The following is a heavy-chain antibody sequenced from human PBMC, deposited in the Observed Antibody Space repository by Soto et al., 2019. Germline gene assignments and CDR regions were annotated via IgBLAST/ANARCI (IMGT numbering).Heavy chain of an antibody. V-gene: IGHV3-23*01. J-gene: IGHJ1*01. CDR1: GFSFNSYA. CDR2: ISGSGGST. CDR3: AKDRDFWSGYYTMPFQH. D-gene: IGHD3-3*01. Sequence: GGSLRLSCAASGFSFNSYAVSWVRQAPGKGLEWVSAISGSGGSTYYADSVKGRFTISRDNSKNTLYLQMNSLRAEDTAVYYCAKDRDFWSGYYTMPFQHWGQGTLVTVSS.